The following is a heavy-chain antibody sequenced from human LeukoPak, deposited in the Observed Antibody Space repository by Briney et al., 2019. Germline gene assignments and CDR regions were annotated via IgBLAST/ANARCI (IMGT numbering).Heavy chain of an antibody. CDR1: GTSISSGGYY. D-gene: IGHD3-16*01. V-gene: IGHV4-31*03. Sequence: SQTLSLTCSVSGTSISSGGYYWSWIRQHPGKGLQWIRYIYYNGSTNYNPSLKSRVTISVDTSKNQFSLKLSSVTAADTAVYYCARQSGGVGTKVDYWGQGTLVTVSS. CDR2: IYYNGST. CDR3: ARQSGGVGTKVDY. J-gene: IGHJ4*02.